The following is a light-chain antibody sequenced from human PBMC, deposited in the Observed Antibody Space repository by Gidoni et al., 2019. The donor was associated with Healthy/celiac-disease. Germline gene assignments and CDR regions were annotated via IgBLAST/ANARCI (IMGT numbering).Light chain of an antibody. Sequence: DIVMTQSPASLAVSLGARATINCKSSQSVLYSSNNKNYLAWYQQKPGQRPKLLIYWASTRESGVPDRFSGSGAGTDFTLTISSLQAEDVAVYYCQKYYSTPFTFGPGTKVDIK. J-gene: IGKJ3*01. CDR3: QKYYSTPFT. V-gene: IGKV4-1*01. CDR1: QSVLYSSNNKNY. CDR2: WAS.